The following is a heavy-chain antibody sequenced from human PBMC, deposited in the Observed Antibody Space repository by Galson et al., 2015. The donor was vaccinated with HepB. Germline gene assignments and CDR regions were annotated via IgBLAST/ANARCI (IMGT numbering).Heavy chain of an antibody. V-gene: IGHV4-4*07. CDR1: GASITNYY. D-gene: IGHD5/OR15-5a*01. CDR2: IYSSGST. J-gene: IGHJ4*02. CDR3: AREGLYDTALAF. Sequence: LSLTCTVSGASITNYYWDWIRQPAGKRLEWIGRIYSSGSTTYNPSLKSRLTMSVDTSKRRFSLKLTSVTAADTAVYFCAREGLYDTALAFWGQGVLVTVSS.